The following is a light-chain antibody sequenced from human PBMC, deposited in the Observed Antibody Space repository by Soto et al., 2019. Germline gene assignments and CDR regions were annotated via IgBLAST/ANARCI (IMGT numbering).Light chain of an antibody. Sequence: DIQMTQSPSTLSASVGDSVTITCRASQSINSYLCWYRQNPGQAPKLLIYGASTLQSGVPSRFTGTESGTDFTLTVRSLQPEDFATYYCQQGYSSPLTFGQGTKVDIK. V-gene: IGKV1-39*01. CDR3: QQGYSSPLT. CDR1: QSINSY. J-gene: IGKJ1*01. CDR2: GAS.